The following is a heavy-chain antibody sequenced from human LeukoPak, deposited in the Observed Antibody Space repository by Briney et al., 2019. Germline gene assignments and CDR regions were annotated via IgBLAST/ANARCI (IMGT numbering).Heavy chain of an antibody. CDR2: INSDGSST. CDR3: ARHGGYCGGDCHDAFDI. Sequence: GGSLRLSCAASGFTFSSYWMHWVRQAPGKGLVWVSRINSDGSSTSYADSVKGRFTISRDNAKNTLYLQLNSLRAEDTAVYYCARHGGYCGGDCHDAFDIWGQGTMVTVSS. V-gene: IGHV3-74*01. D-gene: IGHD2-21*02. CDR1: GFTFSSYW. J-gene: IGHJ3*02.